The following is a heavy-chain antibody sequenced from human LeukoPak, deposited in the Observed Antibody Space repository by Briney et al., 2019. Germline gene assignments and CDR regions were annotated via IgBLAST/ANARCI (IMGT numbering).Heavy chain of an antibody. Sequence: GGSLRLSCAASGFAFSDYSMNWVRQAAGKGLEWVSSIDVRGSDIHYADSVRGRFTMSRDNAKNSLYLQMNSLRAEDTAVYYCAREVDEGFDYWGQGTLVTVSS. J-gene: IGHJ4*02. V-gene: IGHV3-21*01. CDR2: IDVRGSDI. CDR1: GFAFSDYS. CDR3: AREVDEGFDY.